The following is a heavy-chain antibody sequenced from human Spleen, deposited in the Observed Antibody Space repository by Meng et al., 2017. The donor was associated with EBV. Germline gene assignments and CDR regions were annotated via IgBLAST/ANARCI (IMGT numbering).Heavy chain of an antibody. J-gene: IGHJ4*02. V-gene: IGHV4-39*07. CDR2: IHYKGTN. Sequence: QLQVQESGPGLGKPSGALSLTCTVSGGSISSSSSYWAWVRQPPGKGLEWIGAIHYKGTNFYNPSLKSRVTMSVDTSKNQFSLKMTSVTAADTAVYYCARGNWALLWGQGTLVTVSS. CDR3: ARGNWALL. D-gene: IGHD1-26*01. CDR1: GGSISSSSSY.